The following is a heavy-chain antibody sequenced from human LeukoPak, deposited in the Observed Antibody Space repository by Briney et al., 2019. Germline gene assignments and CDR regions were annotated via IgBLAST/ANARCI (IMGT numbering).Heavy chain of an antibody. CDR3: ARGITMIRGNNWFDP. Sequence: SQTLSLTCTVSGGSISSGGYYWRWIRQHPGKGLEWIGYIYYSGSTYYNPSLKSRVTISVDTSKNQFSLKLSSVTAADTAVYYCARGITMIRGNNWFDPWGQGTLVTVSS. D-gene: IGHD3-22*01. V-gene: IGHV4-31*03. CDR1: GGSISSGGYY. CDR2: IYYSGST. J-gene: IGHJ5*02.